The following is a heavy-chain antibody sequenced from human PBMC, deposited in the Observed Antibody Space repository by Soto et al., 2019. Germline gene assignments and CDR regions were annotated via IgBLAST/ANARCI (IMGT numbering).Heavy chain of an antibody. CDR3: AKLRGVTTWYFDC. D-gene: IGHD2-2*01. Sequence: EVEVLESGGGLVQPGGSLRLSCAASGFTFSTHAMSWVRQAPGKGLEWVSTINNSGGSAYYADSVKGRFTISRDNSKNTLSLQMNSLRAEDTAIYYCAKLRGVTTWYFDCWGQGTLVTVSS. CDR2: INNSGGSA. CDR1: GFTFSTHA. V-gene: IGHV3-23*01. J-gene: IGHJ4*02.